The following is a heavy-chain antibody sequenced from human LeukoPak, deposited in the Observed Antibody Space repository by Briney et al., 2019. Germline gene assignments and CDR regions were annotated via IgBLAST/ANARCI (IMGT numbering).Heavy chain of an antibody. CDR2: IKQDGSEK. J-gene: IGHJ4*02. Sequence: GGSLRLSCAASGFTFSSYWMSWVRQAPGKGLKWVANIKQDGSEKYYVDSVKGRFTISRDNAKNSLYLQMNSLRAEDTAVYYCARDRYYYDSSGYPRDWGQGTLVTVSS. V-gene: IGHV3-7*01. CDR1: GFTFSSYW. D-gene: IGHD3-22*01. CDR3: ARDRYYYDSSGYPRD.